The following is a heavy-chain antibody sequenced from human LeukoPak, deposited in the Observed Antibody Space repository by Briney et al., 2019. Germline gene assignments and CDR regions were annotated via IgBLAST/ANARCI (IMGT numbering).Heavy chain of an antibody. V-gene: IGHV4-4*09. Sequence: PSETLSLTCTVSGGSISSYYWSWIRQPPGKGLEWIGYIYTSGSTNYNPSLKSRVTISVDTSKNQFSLNLNSVTAADTAVYYCARIPATWGQGTLVTVSS. CDR3: ARIPAT. D-gene: IGHD6-25*01. CDR1: GGSISSYY. J-gene: IGHJ4*02. CDR2: IYTSGST.